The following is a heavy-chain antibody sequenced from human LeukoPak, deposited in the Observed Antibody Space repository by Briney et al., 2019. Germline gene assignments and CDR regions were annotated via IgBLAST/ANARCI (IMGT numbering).Heavy chain of an antibody. CDR3: ASRPAGSTWYGVFDY. CDR2: VFYPGST. J-gene: IGHJ4*02. D-gene: IGHD6-13*01. CDR1: GGPIDRHY. Sequence: SETLSLTCTVSGGPIDRHYWSWIRQPPGKGLEWVGYVFYPGSTNYNPSLKSRVTMSLDTSRDQFSLRLTSVTAADTAIYYCASRPAGSTWYGVFDYWSQGTLVTVSS. V-gene: IGHV4-59*11.